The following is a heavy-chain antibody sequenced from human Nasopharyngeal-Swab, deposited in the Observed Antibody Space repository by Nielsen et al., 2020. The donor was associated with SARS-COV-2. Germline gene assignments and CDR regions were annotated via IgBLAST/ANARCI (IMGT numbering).Heavy chain of an antibody. CDR2: TWYDGTNK. CDR3: ARERGSSGLDGFDI. V-gene: IGHV3-33*01. CDR1: GFTFSSYG. D-gene: IGHD6-19*01. J-gene: IGHJ3*02. Sequence: GESLKISCTASGFTFSSYGMHWVRQAPGKGLEWVAITWYDGTNKHYADSVKGRFTISRDNSKNTLYLQMNSLRAEDTAVYYCARERGSSGLDGFDIWGQGTMVTVSP.